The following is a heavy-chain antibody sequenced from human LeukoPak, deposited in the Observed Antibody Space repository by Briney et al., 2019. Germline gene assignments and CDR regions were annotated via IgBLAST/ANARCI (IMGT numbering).Heavy chain of an antibody. D-gene: IGHD3-10*01. CDR2: IYYSGST. J-gene: IGHJ5*02. CDR3: ARADITMVRGVTIHNWFDP. V-gene: IGHV4-31*03. Sequence: SQTLSLTCTVSGASFNSDDQYWSWIRQHPGKGLEWIGYIYYSGSTYYNPSLKSRVTISVDTSKNQFSLKLSSVTAADTAVYYCARADITMVRGVTIHNWFDPRGQGTLVTVSS. CDR1: GASFNSDDQY.